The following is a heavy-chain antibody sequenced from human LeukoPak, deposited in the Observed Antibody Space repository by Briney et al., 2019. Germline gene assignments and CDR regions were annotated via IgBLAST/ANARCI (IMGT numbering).Heavy chain of an antibody. D-gene: IGHD2-2*01. J-gene: IGHJ5*02. V-gene: IGHV1-2*02. CDR1: GYTFTGYY. Sequence: GASVKASCKASGYTFTGYYMHWVRQAPGQGLEWMGWINPNSGGTNYAQKFQGRVTMTRDTSISTAYMELSRLRSDDTAVYYCARDHCSSTSCYSNWFDPWGQGTLVTASS. CDR3: ARDHCSSTSCYSNWFDP. CDR2: INPNSGGT.